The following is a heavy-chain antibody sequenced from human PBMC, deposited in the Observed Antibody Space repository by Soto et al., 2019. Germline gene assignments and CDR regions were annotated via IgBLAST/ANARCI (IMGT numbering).Heavy chain of an antibody. Sequence: GGSLRLSCAASGFTFSSYAMSWVRQAPGKGLEWVSAISGSGGSTYYADSVKGRFTISRDNSKNTLYLQMNSLRAEDTAVYYCARGRVSRGQNWFDPWGQGTLVTVSS. CDR2: ISGSGGST. CDR3: ARGRVSRGQNWFDP. D-gene: IGHD6-6*01. V-gene: IGHV3-23*01. CDR1: GFTFSSYA. J-gene: IGHJ5*02.